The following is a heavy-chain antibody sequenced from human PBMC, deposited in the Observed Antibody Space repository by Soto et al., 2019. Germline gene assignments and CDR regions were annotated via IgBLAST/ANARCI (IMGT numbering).Heavy chain of an antibody. J-gene: IGHJ4*02. D-gene: IGHD3-9*01. Sequence: GGSLRLSCAASGFTFSSYGMHWVRQAPGKGLEWVAVISYDGSNKYYADSVKGRFTISRDNSKNTPYLQMNSLRAEDTAVYYCAKPTAYYDILTGYWSLDDWGQGTLVTVSS. V-gene: IGHV3-30*18. CDR2: ISYDGSNK. CDR3: AKPTAYYDILTGYWSLDD. CDR1: GFTFSSYG.